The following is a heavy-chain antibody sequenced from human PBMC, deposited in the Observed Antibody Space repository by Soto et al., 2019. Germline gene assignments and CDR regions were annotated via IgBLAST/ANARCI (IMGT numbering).Heavy chain of an antibody. J-gene: IGHJ3*02. CDR3: ARDEYWNDAAFDI. D-gene: IGHD1-1*01. V-gene: IGHV3-30-3*01. CDR1: GFTFSSYA. Sequence: GGSLRLSCAASGFTFSSYAMHWVRQAPGKGLEWVAVISYDGSNKYYADSVKGRFTISRVNPKNTLYLQMNSLRAEDTAVYYCARDEYWNDAAFDIWGQGTMVTVSS. CDR2: ISYDGSNK.